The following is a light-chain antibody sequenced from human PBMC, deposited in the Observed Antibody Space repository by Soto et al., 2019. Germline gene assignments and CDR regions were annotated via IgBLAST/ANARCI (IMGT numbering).Light chain of an antibody. V-gene: IGKV3-20*01. J-gene: IGKJ3*01. CDR2: GAS. CDR1: QSVSSSY. CDR3: QHYSSSPGVT. Sequence: EIVLTQSPGSLSLSPGERATLSCRASQSVSSSYLAWYQQKPGQAPRLLIYGASNRATGIPDRFSGSGSGTDFTLTISRLEPEDFAVYYCQHYSSSPGVTFGPGTKVDIK.